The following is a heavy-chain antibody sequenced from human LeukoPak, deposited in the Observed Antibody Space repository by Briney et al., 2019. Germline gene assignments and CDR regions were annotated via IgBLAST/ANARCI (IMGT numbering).Heavy chain of an antibody. V-gene: IGHV3-9*01. CDR2: ISWNSDII. CDR3: AKVSTPYSFEGWFDP. Sequence: PGGSLRLSCAASGFTFNDYAMDWVRQVPGKGLEWVSGISWNSDIIAYADSVKGRFSISRDNAKNSLYLQVNSLSPENAALYYWAKVSTPYSFEGWFDPWGQGTLVTVSS. D-gene: IGHD2-15*01. CDR1: GFTFNDYA. J-gene: IGHJ5*02.